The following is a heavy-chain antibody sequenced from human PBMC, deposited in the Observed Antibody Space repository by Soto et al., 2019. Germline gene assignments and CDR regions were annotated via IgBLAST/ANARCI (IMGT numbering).Heavy chain of an antibody. J-gene: IGHJ5*02. D-gene: IGHD1-1*01. CDR1: GASISGFY. Sequence: GPGPWGASETLSLTCTVSGASISGFYWSWIRKSAGKGLEWIGRIYATGTTDYNPSLKSRVMMSVDTSKKQFSLKLRSVTAADTAVYYCVRDGTKTLRDWFDPWGQGISVTVSS. CDR2: IYATGTT. CDR3: VRDGTKTLRDWFDP. V-gene: IGHV4-4*07.